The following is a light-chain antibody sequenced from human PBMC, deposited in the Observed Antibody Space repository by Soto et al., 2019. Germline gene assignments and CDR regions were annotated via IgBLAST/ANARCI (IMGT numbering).Light chain of an antibody. CDR3: QQYNNWPPIT. CDR2: GAS. CDR1: QSVSSK. Sequence: ILRTQSPATLSLSAGERATISWTASQSVSSKLAWYQKKPGQAPRLLLYGASTRATGIPARFSGSGSGTELTLTISSLQSEDYAVYYCQQYNNWPPITFGQGTRLEIK. V-gene: IGKV3-15*01. J-gene: IGKJ5*01.